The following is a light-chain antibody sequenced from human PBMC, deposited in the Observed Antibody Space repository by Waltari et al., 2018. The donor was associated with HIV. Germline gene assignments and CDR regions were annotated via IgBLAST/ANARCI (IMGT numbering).Light chain of an antibody. CDR1: SPTIDFYHF. CDR2: GVT. V-gene: IGLV2-14*01. Sequence: QSPLYQPASVSGSPGQSITIPCSGVSPTIDFYHFVSWFQLRPGKAPQLIIFGVTRRPSGISSRFSGSTSGGTASLTISDLQIEDEADYFCSSFAGTGTPMFGGGTKLTVL. CDR3: SSFAGTGTPM. J-gene: IGLJ3*02.